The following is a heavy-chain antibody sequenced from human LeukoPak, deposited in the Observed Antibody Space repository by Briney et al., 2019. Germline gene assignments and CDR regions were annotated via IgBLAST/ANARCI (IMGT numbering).Heavy chain of an antibody. J-gene: IGHJ6*03. Sequence: SETLSLTCTVSGGSVSIYYWNWIRQSAGKRLEWIGRIFTSGITNYNPSLKSRVTMSVDTSKNQFSLNLSSVTAADTAVYYCARESSGSYYNPQGYMDVWGKGTTVTVSS. CDR3: ARESSGSYYNPQGYMDV. V-gene: IGHV4-4*07. D-gene: IGHD3-10*01. CDR1: GGSVSIYY. CDR2: IFTSGIT.